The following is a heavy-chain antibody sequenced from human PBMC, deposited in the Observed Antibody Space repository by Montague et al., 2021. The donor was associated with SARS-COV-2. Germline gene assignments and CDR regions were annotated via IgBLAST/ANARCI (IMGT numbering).Heavy chain of an antibody. CDR1: GFTFSSYA. V-gene: IGHV3-30-3*01. CDR3: ARARYGASVDAFDI. CDR2: IPYDGSNK. D-gene: IGHD4/OR15-4a*01. J-gene: IGHJ3*02. Sequence: SLRLSCAASGFTFSSYAMHWVRQAPGKGLEWVAVIPYDGSNKNYPDSVKGRFTISRDNSKNTLYLQMNSLRAEDAAVYYCARARYGASVDAFDIWGQGTVVTVSS.